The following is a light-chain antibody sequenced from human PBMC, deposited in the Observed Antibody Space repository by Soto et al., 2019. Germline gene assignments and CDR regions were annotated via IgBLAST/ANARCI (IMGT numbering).Light chain of an antibody. Sequence: DIQMTQSPSTLSASVGDRVTITCRASQSITSWLAWYQQKPGKAPNLMIHKASSLESGVPSRFSGSGSGTEFTLTISSLQPDDFTTYYCQQYSSQPYTFGQGTKLEIK. CDR1: QSITSW. CDR3: QQYSSQPYT. V-gene: IGKV1-5*03. CDR2: KAS. J-gene: IGKJ2*01.